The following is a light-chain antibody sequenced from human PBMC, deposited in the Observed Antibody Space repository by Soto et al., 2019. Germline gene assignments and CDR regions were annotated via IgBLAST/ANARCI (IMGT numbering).Light chain of an antibody. CDR3: ASWDDSLNGPV. Sequence: QSVLTQPPSASGTPGQRVTISCSGGSSNIGSNTVNWYQQLPGTAPKLLIYSNNQRPSGVPDRFSGSKSGTSASLASSGLQSEDEADYYCASWDDSLNGPVFGGGTKLTVL. CDR1: SSNIGSNT. J-gene: IGLJ2*01. V-gene: IGLV1-44*01. CDR2: SNN.